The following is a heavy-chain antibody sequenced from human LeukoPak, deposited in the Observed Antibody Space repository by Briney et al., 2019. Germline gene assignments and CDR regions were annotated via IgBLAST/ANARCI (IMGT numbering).Heavy chain of an antibody. Sequence: ASVKVSCKASGYTFTSYDINWVRQATGQGLEWMGWMNPNSGNTGYAQKFQGRVTMTMNTSISTAYMELSSLRSEDTAVYYCARGLLPTVREHSDIWGQGTMVAVSS. CDR1: GYTFTSYD. D-gene: IGHD3-10*01. J-gene: IGHJ3*02. CDR2: MNPNSGNT. CDR3: ARGLLPTVREHSDI. V-gene: IGHV1-8*01.